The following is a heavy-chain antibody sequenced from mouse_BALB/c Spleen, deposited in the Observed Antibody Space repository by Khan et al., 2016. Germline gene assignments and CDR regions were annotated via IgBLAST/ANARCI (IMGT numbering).Heavy chain of an antibody. D-gene: IGHD2-4*01. CDR1: GFTFSDYY. Sequence: EVELVESGGGLVKPGGSLKLSCAASGFTFSDYYMYWVRQTPEKRLEWVATISDGGSYTYYPDSVKGRFTIPRDNAKNNQYLQLSSLKSEDTAMYCCAREGLRRWFAYWGQGTLVTVSA. CDR2: ISDGGSYT. V-gene: IGHV5-4*02. CDR3: AREGLRRWFAY. J-gene: IGHJ3*01.